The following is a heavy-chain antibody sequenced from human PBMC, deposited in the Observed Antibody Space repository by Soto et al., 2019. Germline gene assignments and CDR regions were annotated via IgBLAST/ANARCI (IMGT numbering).Heavy chain of an antibody. CDR3: ARNSSPGGMDV. CDR2: ISSGDDT. D-gene: IGHD6-13*01. Sequence: GGSLRLSCAASGFIVISSYMSWVRQAPGKGLEWVSVISSGDDTYYADSMRGRFTISRDNSKNEVYLQMDNLRAEDTAVYYCARNSSPGGMDVWGQGTTVTVSS. V-gene: IGHV3-53*01. J-gene: IGHJ6*02. CDR1: GFIVISSY.